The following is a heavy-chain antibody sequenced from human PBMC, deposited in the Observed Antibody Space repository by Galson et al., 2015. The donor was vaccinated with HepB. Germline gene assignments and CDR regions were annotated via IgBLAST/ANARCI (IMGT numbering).Heavy chain of an antibody. J-gene: IGHJ3*02. CDR2: ISSSSSYI. D-gene: IGHD1-1*01. V-gene: IGHV3-21*01. Sequence: SLRLSCAASGFTFSSYSMNWVRQAPGKGLEWVSSISSSSSYIYYADSVKGRFTISRDNAKNSLYLQMNSLRAEDTAVYYCARDRGRLERRGGDAFDIWGQGTMVTVSS. CDR1: GFTFSSYS. CDR3: ARDRGRLERRGGDAFDI.